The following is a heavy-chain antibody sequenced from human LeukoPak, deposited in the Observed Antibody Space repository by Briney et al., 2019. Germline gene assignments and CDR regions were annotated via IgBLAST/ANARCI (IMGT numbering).Heavy chain of an antibody. CDR2: INWNGGST. J-gene: IGHJ4*02. V-gene: IGHV3-20*01. Sequence: PGGSLRLSCAASGFTFDDYGMSWVRQAPGKGLEWVSGINWNGGSTGYADSVKGRFTISRDNAKNSLYLQMNSLRAEDMALYHCARVSRYIYANWDCYFDYWGQGTLVTVSS. D-gene: IGHD5-18*01. CDR1: GFTFDDYG. CDR3: ARVSRYIYANWDCYFDY.